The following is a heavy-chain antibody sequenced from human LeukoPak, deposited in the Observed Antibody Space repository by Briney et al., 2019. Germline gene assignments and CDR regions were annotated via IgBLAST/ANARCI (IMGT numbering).Heavy chain of an antibody. CDR1: GFTFSSNT. V-gene: IGHV3-23*01. J-gene: IGHJ4*02. CDR3: ARANYYDISGYDY. D-gene: IGHD3-22*01. Sequence: GGSLRLSCAASGFTFSSNTMSWVRQAPGKGLEWVSAITGDGGSTYHADSVKGRFTISRDDAKNSLYLQMNSLRAEDTAVYYCARANYYDISGYDYWGQGTLVTVSS. CDR2: ITGDGGST.